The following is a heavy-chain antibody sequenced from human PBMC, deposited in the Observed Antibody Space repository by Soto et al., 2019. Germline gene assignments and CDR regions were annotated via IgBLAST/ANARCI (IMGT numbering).Heavy chain of an antibody. Sequence: SETLSLTCTVSGGSISSGGYYWNWIRQHPGKGLEWIGYIYYSGSTYYNPSLKSRVTISVDTSKNRFSLKLTSVTAADTAVYYCARSTDSGYKFFDYWGKGTLVPVSS. CDR1: GGSISSGGYY. J-gene: IGHJ4*02. V-gene: IGHV4-31*03. CDR2: IYYSGST. CDR3: ARSTDSGYKFFDY. D-gene: IGHD5-12*01.